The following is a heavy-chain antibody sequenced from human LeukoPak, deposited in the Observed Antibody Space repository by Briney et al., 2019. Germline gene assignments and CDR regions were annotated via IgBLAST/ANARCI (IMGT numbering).Heavy chain of an antibody. V-gene: IGHV1-2*02. CDR1: GYTFTGYY. CDR3: ATENNYYYYYMDV. Sequence: GASVKVSCKASGYTFTGYYMHWVRQAPGQGLEWMGWINPNSGGTNYAQKFQGRVTMTRDTSTSTAYMELSRLRSDDTAVYYCATENNYYYYYMDVWGKGTTVTISS. D-gene: IGHD1-14*01. J-gene: IGHJ6*03. CDR2: INPNSGGT.